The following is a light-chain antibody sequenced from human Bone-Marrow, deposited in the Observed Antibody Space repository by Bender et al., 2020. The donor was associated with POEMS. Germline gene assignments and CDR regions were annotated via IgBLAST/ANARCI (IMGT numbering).Light chain of an antibody. V-gene: IGLV1-51*01. CDR1: DANIGSSY. CDR3: GAWDNSLRAVV. Sequence: QSVLTQPPSVSGTPGQRVTISCSGSDANIGSSYVSWYQHLPGRAPKLLIFENYKRPSGTPDRFSGSKSATSATLGISGLQTGDEAHYFCGAWDNSLRAVVFGGGTKVTVL. CDR2: ENY. J-gene: IGLJ2*01.